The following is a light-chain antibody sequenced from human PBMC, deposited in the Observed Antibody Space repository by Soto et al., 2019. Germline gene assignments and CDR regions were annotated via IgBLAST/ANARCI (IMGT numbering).Light chain of an antibody. J-gene: IGKJ3*01. Sequence: DVVMTQSPLSLPVTLGQPASISCRSSQSLVYSDGNTYLNWFQQRPGQSPRRLIYTVSKRDSGVPDRCSGSGSGNDFTLKISRVEAEDVGVYYCLQGTHWTPFTFGPGTQVDIK. CDR2: TVS. V-gene: IGKV2-30*01. CDR1: QSLVYSDGNTY. CDR3: LQGTHWTPFT.